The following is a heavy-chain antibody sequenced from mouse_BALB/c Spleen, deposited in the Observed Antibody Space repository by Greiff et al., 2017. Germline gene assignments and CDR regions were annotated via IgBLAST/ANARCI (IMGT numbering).Heavy chain of an antibody. CDR3: ARDYYVNPMDY. V-gene: IGHV5-6-3*01. Sequence: EVKLMESGGGLVQPGGSLKLSCAASGFTFSSYGMSWVRQTPDKRLELVATINSNGGSTYYPDSVKGRFTISRDNAKNTLYLQMSSLKSEDTAMYCCARDYYVNPMDYWGQGTSVTVSS. CDR1: GFTFSSYG. CDR2: INSNGGST. J-gene: IGHJ4*01. D-gene: IGHD2-1*01.